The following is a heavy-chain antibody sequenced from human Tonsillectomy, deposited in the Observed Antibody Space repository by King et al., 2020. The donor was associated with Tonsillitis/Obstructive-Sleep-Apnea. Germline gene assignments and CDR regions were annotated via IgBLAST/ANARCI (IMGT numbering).Heavy chain of an antibody. CDR2: ISGSGPTT. D-gene: IGHD6-19*01. V-gene: IGHV3-23*04. J-gene: IGHJ6*03. CDR3: AKDLGPGYSSGWYDYYYYMDV. Sequence: VQLVESGGGLVQPGGSLRLSCPAPEFTFSGYAMSWVRQAPGKGLEWFSAISGSGPTTYYADSVRGRFTISRDNSKNTLYLQMNSLRAEDTAAYYCAKDLGPGYSSGWYDYYYYMDVWGKGTTVTVSS. CDR1: EFTFSGYA.